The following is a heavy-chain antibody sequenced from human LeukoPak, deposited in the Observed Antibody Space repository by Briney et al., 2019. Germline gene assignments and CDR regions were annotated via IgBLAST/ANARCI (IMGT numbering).Heavy chain of an antibody. Sequence: SETLSLTCTVSGGSISSSSYYWGWIRQPPGKGLEWIGSIYYSGSTYYNPSLKSRVTISADTSKNQFSLKLSSVTAADTAVYYCARHKGSGYPPSFDYWGQGTLVTVSS. D-gene: IGHD3-3*01. V-gene: IGHV4-39*01. CDR3: ARHKGSGYPPSFDY. J-gene: IGHJ4*02. CDR2: IYYSGST. CDR1: GGSISSSSYY.